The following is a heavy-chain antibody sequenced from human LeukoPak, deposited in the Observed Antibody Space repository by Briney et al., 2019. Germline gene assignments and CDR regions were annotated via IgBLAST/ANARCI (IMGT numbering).Heavy chain of an antibody. J-gene: IGHJ4*02. CDR2: IDNSGNT. CDR1: GGSIRSYY. Sequence: PSETLSLTCTVSGGSIRSYYWSWIRQPPGKGLEYIGYIDNSGNTNYNPSLKSRVTISVDTSKNQFSLRLSSVTAADTAVYYCARYIGGTSDYFDCWGQGTLVTVSS. D-gene: IGHD1-1*01. V-gene: IGHV4-59*01. CDR3: ARYIGGTSDYFDC.